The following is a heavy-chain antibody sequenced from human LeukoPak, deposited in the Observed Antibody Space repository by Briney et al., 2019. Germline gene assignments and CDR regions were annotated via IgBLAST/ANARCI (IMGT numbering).Heavy chain of an antibody. J-gene: IGHJ4*02. D-gene: IGHD3-22*01. CDR2: ISAYNGNT. CDR1: GYAFTSYG. Sequence: ASVKVSCKASGYAFTSYGISWVRQAPGQGLEWMGWISAYNGNTNYAQKLQGRVTMTTDTSTSTAYMELRSLRSDDTAVYYCARTLRVLVITDYWGQGTLVTVSS. V-gene: IGHV1-18*01. CDR3: ARTLRVLVITDY.